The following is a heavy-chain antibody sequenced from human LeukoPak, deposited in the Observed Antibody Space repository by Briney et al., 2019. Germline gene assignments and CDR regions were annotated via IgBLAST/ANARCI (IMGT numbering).Heavy chain of an antibody. CDR1: GGTFSSYA. J-gene: IGHJ4*02. Sequence: GASVKVSCKASGGTFSSYAISWVRQAPGQGLEWMGGIIPIFGTANYAQKCQGRVTITTDESTSTAYMELSSLRSEDTAVYYCARGAQLRYFDWLLFGWGQGTLVTVSS. CDR3: ARGAQLRYFDWLLFG. D-gene: IGHD3-9*01. V-gene: IGHV1-69*05. CDR2: IIPIFGTA.